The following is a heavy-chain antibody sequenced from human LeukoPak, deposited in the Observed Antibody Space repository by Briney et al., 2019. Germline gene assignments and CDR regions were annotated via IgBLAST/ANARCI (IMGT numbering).Heavy chain of an antibody. V-gene: IGHV1-46*01. D-gene: IGHD4-11*01. CDR2: INPGSGTT. J-gene: IGHJ4*02. CDR1: GYTFTSYY. CDR3: ARGISGGSTVTYFFDY. Sequence: ASVKVSCKASGYTFTSYYIHWMRQAPGQGLEWMGMINPGSGTTTYAQKFQGRVTMTRDTSTSTVYMELSSLRSEDTALYYCARGISGGSTVTYFFDYWGQGTLVTVSS.